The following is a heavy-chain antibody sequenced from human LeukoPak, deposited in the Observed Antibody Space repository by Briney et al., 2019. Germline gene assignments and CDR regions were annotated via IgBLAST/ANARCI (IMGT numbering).Heavy chain of an antibody. CDR3: AKGLYCTSTSCYMGNYYYYYMDV. J-gene: IGHJ6*03. D-gene: IGHD2-2*01. Sequence: PGGSLRLSCAASGFGFSTYGMHWVRQAPGKGLEWVAVVWHDGNNKYYADSVRGRFTISRDNSKKTLYLQMNSLRAEDTAVYYCAKGLYCTSTSCYMGNYYYYYMDVWGKGTTVTVSS. CDR1: GFGFSTYG. CDR2: VWHDGNNK. V-gene: IGHV3-33*06.